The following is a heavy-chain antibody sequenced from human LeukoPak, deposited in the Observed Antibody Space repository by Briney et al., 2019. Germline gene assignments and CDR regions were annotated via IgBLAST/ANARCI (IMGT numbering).Heavy chain of an antibody. CDR1: GFTFSSYS. D-gene: IGHD2-15*01. CDR2: ISGSSSTI. Sequence: PGGSLRLSCVASGFTFSSYSMNWVRQAPGKGLEWLSYISGSSSTIYYADSVKGRFTIARDNAKNSLYLQMNSLRAEDTAVYYCARESLGYCSGSTCYYFYMDFWGKGTTVTVSS. CDR3: ARESLGYCSGSTCYYFYMDF. J-gene: IGHJ6*03. V-gene: IGHV3-48*04.